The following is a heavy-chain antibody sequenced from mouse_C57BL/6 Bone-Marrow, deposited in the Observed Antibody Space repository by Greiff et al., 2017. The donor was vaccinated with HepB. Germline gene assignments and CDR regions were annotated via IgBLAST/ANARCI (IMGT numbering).Heavy chain of an antibody. CDR2: IDPSDSYT. J-gene: IGHJ2*01. Sequence: GGELVMPGASVKLSCKASGYTFTSYWMHWVKQRPGQGLEWIGEIDPSDSYTNYNQKFKGKSTLTVDKSSSTAYMQLSSLTSEDSAVYYSARERGLEGAFDYWGQGTTLTVSS. CDR1: GYTFTSYW. CDR3: ARERGLEGAFDY. D-gene: IGHD3-3*01. V-gene: IGHV1-69*01.